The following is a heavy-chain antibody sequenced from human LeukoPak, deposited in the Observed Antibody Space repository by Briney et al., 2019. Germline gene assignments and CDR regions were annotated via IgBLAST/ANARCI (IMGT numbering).Heavy chain of an antibody. CDR2: INPNSGGT. D-gene: IGHD6-13*01. CDR3: ARHLAADDAFDI. J-gene: IGHJ3*02. CDR1: GYTFTGYY. Sequence: GASVKVSCKASGYTFTGYYMHWVRQAPGQGLEWMGWINPNSGGTNYAQKFQGWVTIARDTSISTAYMELSRLRSDDTAVYYCARHLAADDAFDIWGQGTMVTVSS. V-gene: IGHV1-2*04.